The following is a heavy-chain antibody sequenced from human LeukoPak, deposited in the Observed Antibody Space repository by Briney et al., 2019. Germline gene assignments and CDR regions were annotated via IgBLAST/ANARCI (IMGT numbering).Heavy chain of an antibody. CDR3: AKDRSTSWTFDY. CDR1: GFTFSSYG. CDR2: ISYDGSSK. J-gene: IGHJ4*02. V-gene: IGHV3-30*18. D-gene: IGHD6-13*01. Sequence: AGGSLRLSCAASGFTFSSYGIHWVRQAPGKGLEWVAVISYDGSSKYYADSMKGRFTISRDNSKNTLYLQMNSLRAEDTGVYYCAKDRSTSWTFDYWGQGTLVTVSS.